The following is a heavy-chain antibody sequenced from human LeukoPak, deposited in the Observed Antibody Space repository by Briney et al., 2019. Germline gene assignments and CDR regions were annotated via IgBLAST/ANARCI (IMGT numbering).Heavy chain of an antibody. CDR3: ARDFRIVVDIYYYYYMDV. D-gene: IGHD3-22*01. V-gene: IGHV1-46*01. CDR1: GYTFTSYY. Sequence: ASVKVSCKASGYTFTSYYMHWVRQAPGQGLEWMGIINPSGGSTSYAQKFQGRVTMTRGMSTSTVYMELSSLRSEDTAVYYCARDFRIVVDIYYYYYMDVWGKGTTVTVSS. J-gene: IGHJ6*03. CDR2: INPSGGST.